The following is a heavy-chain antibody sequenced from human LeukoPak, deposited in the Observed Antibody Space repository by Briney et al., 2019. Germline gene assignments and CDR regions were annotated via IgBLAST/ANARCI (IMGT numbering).Heavy chain of an antibody. CDR3: ARGGRDYDYVWGSYRYRGYFPY. CDR1: GDSISSGSYY. Sequence: SQTLSLTCTVSGDSISSGSYYWSWIRQPAGKGLECIGRIFTSGSTNYNPSLKSRVTISLDTSKNQFYLTLSSLTAADTDVYYCARGGRDYDYVWGSYRYRGYFPYWGHGTLVTVSS. CDR2: IFTSGST. J-gene: IGHJ4*01. D-gene: IGHD3-16*02. V-gene: IGHV4-61*02.